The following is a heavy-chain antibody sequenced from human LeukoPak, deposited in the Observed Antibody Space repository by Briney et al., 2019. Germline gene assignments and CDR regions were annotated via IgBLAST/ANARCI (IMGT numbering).Heavy chain of an antibody. D-gene: IGHD4-23*01. V-gene: IGHV1-18*01. CDR1: GYTSTSYG. CDR3: ARAPPNPYGGKMSGFDP. Sequence: RASVKVSCKASGYTSTSYGISWVRQAPGQGLEWMGWISAYNGNTNYAQKLQGRVTMTTDTSTSTAYMELRSLRSDDTAVYYCARAPPNPYGGKMSGFDPWGQGTLVTVSS. CDR2: ISAYNGNT. J-gene: IGHJ5*02.